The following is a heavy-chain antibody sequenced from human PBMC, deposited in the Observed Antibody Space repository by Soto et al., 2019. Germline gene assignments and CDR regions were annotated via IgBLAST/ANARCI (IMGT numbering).Heavy chain of an antibody. J-gene: IGHJ5*02. CDR2: IWNDGSNK. Sequence: GGSLRLSGAASGYSFSTYGMHWVRQAPGKGLEWVAVIWNDGSNKLYAGSVKGRFTISRDDSKNTVYLQMNSLRDEDTAVYYCARDWENGLWPSGQGPPVPVCS. D-gene: IGHD1-26*01. CDR1: GYSFSTYG. CDR3: ARDWENGLWP. V-gene: IGHV3-33*01.